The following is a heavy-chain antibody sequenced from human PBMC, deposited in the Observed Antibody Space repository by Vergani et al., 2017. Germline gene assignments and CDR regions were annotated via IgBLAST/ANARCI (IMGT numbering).Heavy chain of an antibody. J-gene: IGHJ4*02. CDR3: AKYLRDSTDGIPDS. Sequence: QVQLVESAGGVVQPGGSLRLSCAASGFTFSNFGMHWIRQAPGKGLEWLAYIGNDGINTRYRDAVKGRFTVSRDNSKDILYLQMDSLRSEDTALYYCAKYLRDSTDGIPDSWGPGTLVIFSS. CDR1: GFTFSNFG. D-gene: IGHD2-21*02. V-gene: IGHV3-30*02. CDR2: IGNDGINT.